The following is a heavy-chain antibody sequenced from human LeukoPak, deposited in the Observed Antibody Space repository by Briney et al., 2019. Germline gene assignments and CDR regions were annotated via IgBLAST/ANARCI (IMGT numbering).Heavy chain of an antibody. D-gene: IGHD6-19*01. J-gene: IGHJ3*02. Sequence: SETLSLTCTVSGGSISPYSWSWIRQSPGKGLEWIGYIYYTGSTDYNPSLKSRVTFSLDASKNQFSLKLTSVTVADTAVYYCAKQTDMTVAGGFRNAFDIWGQGTMVTVSS. CDR3: AKQTDMTVAGGFRNAFDI. CDR2: IYYTGST. CDR1: GGSISPYS. V-gene: IGHV4-59*08.